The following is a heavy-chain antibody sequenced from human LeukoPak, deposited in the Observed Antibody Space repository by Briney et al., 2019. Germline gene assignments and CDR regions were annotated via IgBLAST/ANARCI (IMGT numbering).Heavy chain of an antibody. CDR2: INPNSGGT. Sequence: ASVKVSCKASGYTFTGYYMHWVRQAPGQGLEWMGRINPNSGGTNYAQKFQGRVTMTRDTSISTAYMELSRLRSDDTAVYYCARGDSRSGAFDIWGQGTMVTASS. CDR1: GYTFTGYY. D-gene: IGHD2-21*02. J-gene: IGHJ3*02. CDR3: ARGDSRSGAFDI. V-gene: IGHV1-2*06.